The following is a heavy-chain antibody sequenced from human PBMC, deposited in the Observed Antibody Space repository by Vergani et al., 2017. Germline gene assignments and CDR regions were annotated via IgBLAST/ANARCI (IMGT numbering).Heavy chain of an antibody. CDR2: INPKSGDT. V-gene: IGHV1-2*02. CDR1: GYIFTGYY. J-gene: IGHJ3*02. D-gene: IGHD3-22*01. CDR3: ARGYHFDNSGYRNVLDI. Sequence: QVQLVQSGAEVKKPGASMKVSCKTSGYIFTGYYMHWVRLAPGQGLEWMGGINPKSGDTKYAQKFQGRVTMTRDTSINTAYMELSRLRGDDTAVYYCARGYHFDNSGYRNVLDIWGQGTMVTVSA.